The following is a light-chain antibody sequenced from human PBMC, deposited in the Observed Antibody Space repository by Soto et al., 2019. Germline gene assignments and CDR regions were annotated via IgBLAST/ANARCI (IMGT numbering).Light chain of an antibody. CDR1: RSVTTT. Sequence: EIVMKQSPSALSVSPGERATLSCRASRSVTTTVAWYQQKSGQAPRLLIYYASTRATGVTAGFSGSGSGTDFTLTITSLQSEDFGVYYCPQYKDWPTTFGQGTKVDIK. V-gene: IGKV3-15*01. J-gene: IGKJ1*01. CDR2: YAS. CDR3: PQYKDWPTT.